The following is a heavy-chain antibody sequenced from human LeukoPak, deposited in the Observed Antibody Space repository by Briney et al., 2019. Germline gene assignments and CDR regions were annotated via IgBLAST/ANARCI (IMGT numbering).Heavy chain of an antibody. D-gene: IGHD2-21*02. Sequence: ASETLSLTCAVSGGSFSDYHWSWIRQSPGKGLEWIGEIDQSGNTKYIPSLKSRVTISVDTSKNQFSLTLASVTAADAAVYYCARGPPYIVVVTAIGFFDYWGQGTLVTVSS. V-gene: IGHV4-34*01. CDR3: ARGPPYIVVVTAIGFFDY. CDR2: IDQSGNT. J-gene: IGHJ4*02. CDR1: GGSFSDYH.